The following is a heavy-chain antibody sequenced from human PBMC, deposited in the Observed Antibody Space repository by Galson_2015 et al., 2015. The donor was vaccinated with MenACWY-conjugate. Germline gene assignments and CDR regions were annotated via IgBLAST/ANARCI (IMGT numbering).Heavy chain of an antibody. Sequence: SLRLSCAASGFTFSSYAMSWVRQAPGKGLEWVSTIRDSGTSTYYADSVKGRFTISRDNSKNTLYLQMNSLRAEDTAVYYCARDSFWGSQDPFDYWGQGTLVTVSS. CDR2: IRDSGTST. V-gene: IGHV3-23*01. D-gene: IGHD3-16*01. CDR3: ARDSFWGSQDPFDY. J-gene: IGHJ4*02. CDR1: GFTFSSYA.